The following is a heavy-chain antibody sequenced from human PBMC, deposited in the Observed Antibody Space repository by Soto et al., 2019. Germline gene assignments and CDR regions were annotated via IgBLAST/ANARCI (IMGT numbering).Heavy chain of an antibody. D-gene: IGHD1-20*01. CDR3: AREQYNWKL. J-gene: IGHJ4*02. CDR1: GVSITPYY. CDR2: VYHTGNT. V-gene: IGHV4-59*01. Sequence: SETLSLTCTVSGVSITPYYWTWIRHPPGKGLEWIGYVYHTGNTYYNPSLKSRVTISLDTSKNQVSLRLKSVTAADTAVYYCAREQYNWKLWGQGTLVTVSS.